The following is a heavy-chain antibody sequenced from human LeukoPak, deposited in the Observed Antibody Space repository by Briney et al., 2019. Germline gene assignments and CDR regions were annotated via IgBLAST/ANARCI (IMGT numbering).Heavy chain of an antibody. D-gene: IGHD3-10*01. V-gene: IGHV1-8*01. J-gene: IGHJ5*01. CDR3: ARGRSFWFDP. CDR2: MNPKSGNT. CDR1: GYTFCNYD. Sequence: ASVTVSCKASGYTFCNYDINWVRQAPGQGLEWMGWMNPKSGNTGYAQQFKGRVTMTRNTSISTAYIDLSSLTSEDTAVYYCARGRSFWFDPWGQGTLVTVSS.